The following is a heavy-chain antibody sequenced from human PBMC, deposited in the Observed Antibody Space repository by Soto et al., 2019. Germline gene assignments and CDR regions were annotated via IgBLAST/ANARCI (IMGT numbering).Heavy chain of an antibody. J-gene: IGHJ4*02. D-gene: IGHD3-3*01. CDR3: ARDNPSVMEWKRGGFAFDH. CDR2: ISSSSSTI. V-gene: IGHV3-48*02. CDR1: GFTFSSYS. Sequence: PGGSLRLSCAASGFTFSSYSMNWVRQVPGKGLEWVSYISSSSSTIYYADSVKGRFTISRDNAKNSLYLQMNSLRDEDTAVYYCARDNPSVMEWKRGGFAFDHWGQGTLATVPS.